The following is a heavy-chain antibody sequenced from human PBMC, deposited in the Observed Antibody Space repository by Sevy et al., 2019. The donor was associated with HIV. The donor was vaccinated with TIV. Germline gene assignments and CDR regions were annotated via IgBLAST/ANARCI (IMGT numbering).Heavy chain of an antibody. CDR2: ISYDGNNK. Sequence: GGSLRLSCEASGFTFSSYEMNWVRQAPGKGLEWVAVISYDGNNKYHADSVKDRFTISRDNSKNTLYLQMNSLRAEDTAVYYCARDGSSGGLFLKDYYYFGMDVWGQGTTVTVSS. V-gene: IGHV3-30*04. D-gene: IGHD3-16*01. CDR3: ARDGSSGGLFLKDYYYFGMDV. J-gene: IGHJ6*02. CDR1: GFTFSSYE.